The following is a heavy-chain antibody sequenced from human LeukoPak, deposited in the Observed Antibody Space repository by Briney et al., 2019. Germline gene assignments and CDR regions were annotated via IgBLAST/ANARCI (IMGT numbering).Heavy chain of an antibody. Sequence: LPGGSLRLSCAASGFTFSYYSMNWVRQAPGKGLEWVSYITSSSSTIYYADSVKGRFTMSRDNAKHSLHLQMNSLRAEDTAIYYCARDQPPEFGRSYMDYWGQGILVTVSS. V-gene: IGHV3-48*01. J-gene: IGHJ4*02. CDR1: GFTFSYYS. D-gene: IGHD5-18*01. CDR3: ARDQPPEFGRSYMDY. CDR2: ITSSSSTI.